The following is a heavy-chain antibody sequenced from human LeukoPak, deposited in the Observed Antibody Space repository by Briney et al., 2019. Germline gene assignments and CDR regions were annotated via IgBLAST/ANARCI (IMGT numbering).Heavy chain of an antibody. D-gene: IGHD3-9*01. V-gene: IGHV3-21*01. CDR3: ARDRREYYDILTGYSYYFDY. CDR2: ISSSSSYI. Sequence: PGGSLRLSCAASGFNLTDYWMSWVRQAPGKGLEWVSSISSSSSYIYYADSVKGRFTISRDNAKNSLYLQMNSLRAEDTAVYYCARDRREYYDILTGYSYYFDYWGQGTLVTVSS. J-gene: IGHJ4*02. CDR1: GFNLTDYW.